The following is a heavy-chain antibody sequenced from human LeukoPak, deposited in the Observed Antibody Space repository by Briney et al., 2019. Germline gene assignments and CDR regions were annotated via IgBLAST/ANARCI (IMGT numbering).Heavy chain of an antibody. CDR2: IYYSGST. D-gene: IGHD4-11*01. V-gene: IGHV4-39*01. Sequence: SETLSLTCTVSGGSISSSSYYWGWIRQPPGKGLEWIGSIYYSGSTYYNPSLKSRVTISVDTSKNQFSLKLSSVTAADTAVYYCARQDYNNWFDPWGQGTLVTVSP. CDR3: ARQDYNNWFDP. J-gene: IGHJ5*02. CDR1: GGSISSSSYY.